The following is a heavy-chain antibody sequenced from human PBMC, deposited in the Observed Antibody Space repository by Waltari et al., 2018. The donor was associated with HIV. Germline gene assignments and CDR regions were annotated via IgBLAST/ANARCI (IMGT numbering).Heavy chain of an antibody. CDR3: ATVRMVTTWYFEN. Sequence: QVQLVESGGGVVQPGRSLRLACAASGFTFSNLGMHWVRQTPGKGLEWVAVIWHDGSNKYYADSGKGRFTISRDNSKNTLYLQMNSLRPEDTAMYYCATVRMVTTWYFENWGQGTLVSVSS. CDR2: IWHDGSNK. V-gene: IGHV3-33*08. CDR1: GFTFSNLG. J-gene: IGHJ4*02. D-gene: IGHD4-17*01.